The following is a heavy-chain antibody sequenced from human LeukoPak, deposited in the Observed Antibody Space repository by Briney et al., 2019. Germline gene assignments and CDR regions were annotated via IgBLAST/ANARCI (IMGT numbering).Heavy chain of an antibody. CDR3: ARDRGWAGYSYGFYY. V-gene: IGHV1-69*13. J-gene: IGHJ4*02. CDR1: GGTFSSYA. Sequence: WASVKVSCKASGGTFSSYAISWVRQAPGQGLEWMGGIIPIFGTANYAQKFQGRVTITADESTSTAYMELSSLRPEDTAVYYCARDRGWAGYSYGFYYWGQGTLVTVSS. CDR2: IIPIFGTA. D-gene: IGHD5-18*01.